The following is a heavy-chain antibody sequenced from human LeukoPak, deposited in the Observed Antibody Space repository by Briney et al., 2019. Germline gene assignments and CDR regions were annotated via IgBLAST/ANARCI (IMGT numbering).Heavy chain of an antibody. CDR2: ISTSGDST. V-gene: IGHV3-23*01. CDR1: GFTCSSYA. D-gene: IGHD3-10*01. J-gene: IGHJ5*02. CDR3: VKGHSSGNWFDP. Sequence: AGSLRLSCSASGFTCSSYAMSWVRPAPGKGLEWVASISTSGDSTYYADSVKGRFTISRDNSKNTLYVQMNSLRVEDTAVYYCVKGHSSGNWFDPWGQGTRVTVSS.